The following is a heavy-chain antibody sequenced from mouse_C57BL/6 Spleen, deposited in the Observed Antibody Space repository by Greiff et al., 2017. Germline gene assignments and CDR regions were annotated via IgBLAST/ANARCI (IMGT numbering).Heavy chain of an antibody. Sequence: VQLQQSGAELVRPGASVTLSCKASGYTFTDYEMHWVKQTPVHGLEWIGAIDPETGGTAYNQKFKGKAILTADKSSSTAYMGLRSLTSEDSAVYYCTRSGLRLHAMDYWGQGTSVTVSS. CDR2: IDPETGGT. CDR1: GYTFTDYE. V-gene: IGHV1-15*01. CDR3: TRSGLRLHAMDY. D-gene: IGHD3-2*02. J-gene: IGHJ4*01.